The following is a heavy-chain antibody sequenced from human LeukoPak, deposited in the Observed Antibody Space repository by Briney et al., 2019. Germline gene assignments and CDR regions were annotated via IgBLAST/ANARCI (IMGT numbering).Heavy chain of an antibody. J-gene: IGHJ4*02. CDR2: ISSSSSYI. V-gene: IGHV3-21*01. D-gene: IGHD5-24*01. CDR3: ARELQGWLHLDY. CDR1: RFTFSSYS. Sequence: PGGSLRLSCAASRFTFSSYSMNWVRQAPGKGLEWVSSISSSSSYIYYADSVKGRFTISRDNAKNSMYLQINSLTAEDTAVYYCARELQGWLHLDYWGQGTLVTVSS.